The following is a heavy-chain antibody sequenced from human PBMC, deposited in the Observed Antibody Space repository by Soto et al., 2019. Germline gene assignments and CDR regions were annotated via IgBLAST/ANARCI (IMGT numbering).Heavy chain of an antibody. V-gene: IGHV3-64D*08. CDR3: VKDYHYYDSSGRYFDY. D-gene: IGHD3-22*01. CDR2: ISSNGGST. Sequence: GGSLRLSCSASGFPFSSYSMHWVRQAPGKGLEYVSAISSNGGSTYYADSVKGRFTISRDNSKNTLYLQMSSLRAEDTAVYYCVKDYHYYDSSGRYFDYWGQGTLVTVSS. J-gene: IGHJ4*02. CDR1: GFPFSSYS.